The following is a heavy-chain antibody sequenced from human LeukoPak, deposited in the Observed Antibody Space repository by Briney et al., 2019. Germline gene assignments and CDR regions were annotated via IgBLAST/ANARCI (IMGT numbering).Heavy chain of an antibody. CDR1: GFTFSSYT. V-gene: IGHV3-30*04. CDR2: FSYDGSTK. D-gene: IGHD5-18*01. CDR3: ASAYNYVYVK. Sequence: GGSLRLSCAASGFTFSSYTMHWVRQAPGKGLEWVAVFSYDGSTKYYADSVKGRFTISRDNSKSTLFLQMNSLRTEDTAVYYCASAYNYVYVKWGQGTLVTVSS. J-gene: IGHJ4*02.